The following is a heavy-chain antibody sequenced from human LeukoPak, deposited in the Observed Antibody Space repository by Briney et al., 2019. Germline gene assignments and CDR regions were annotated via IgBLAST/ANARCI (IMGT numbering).Heavy chain of an antibody. J-gene: IGHJ6*03. CDR1: GGSISSHF. Sequence: SETLSLTCTVSGGSISSHFWNWIRQAPGKGLEWIGYIHHNGMTNYNSALKSRATPTVDTSTNHFSLKLTSVTAADTGFYFCAREASSDRRLSSYFLDVWGEGTAVTVSS. D-gene: IGHD6-19*01. V-gene: IGHV4-59*11. CDR2: IHHNGMT. CDR3: AREASSDRRLSSYFLDV.